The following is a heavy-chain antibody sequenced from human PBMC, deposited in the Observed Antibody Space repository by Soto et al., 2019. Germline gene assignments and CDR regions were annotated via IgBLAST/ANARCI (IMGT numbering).Heavy chain of an antibody. CDR2: INHSGST. CDR3: ARGRKLLWFGESSFRFDP. D-gene: IGHD3-10*01. J-gene: IGHJ5*02. CDR1: GGSFSGYY. V-gene: IGHV4-34*01. Sequence: PSETLSLTCAVYGGSFSGYYWSWIRQPPGKGLEWIGEINHSGSTNYNPSLKSRVTISVDTSKNQFSLKLSSVTAADTAVYYCARGRKLLWFGESSFRFDPWGQGTMVTVYS.